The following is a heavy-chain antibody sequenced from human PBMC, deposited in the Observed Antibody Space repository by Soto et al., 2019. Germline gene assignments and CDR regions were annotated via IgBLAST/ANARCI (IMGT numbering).Heavy chain of an antibody. CDR1: GFTFSNAW. CDR3: TTSAYSSSWYEDSLCWFDP. J-gene: IGHJ5*02. Sequence: GGSLRLSCAASGFTFSNAWMNWVRQAPGKGLEWVGRIKSKTDGGITDYAAPVKGRFTISRDDSKNTLYLQMNSLKTEDTAVYYCTTSAYSSSWYEDSLCWFDPWGQGTLVTVSS. D-gene: IGHD6-13*01. CDR2: IKSKTDGGIT. V-gene: IGHV3-15*07.